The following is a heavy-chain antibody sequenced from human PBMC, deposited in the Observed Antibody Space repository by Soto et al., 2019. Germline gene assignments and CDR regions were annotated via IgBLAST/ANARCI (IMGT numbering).Heavy chain of an antibody. CDR2: ISSSSSYI. Sequence: EVQLVESGGGLVKPGGSLRLSCAASGFTFSSYSMNWVRQAPGKGLEWVSSISSSSSYIYYADSVKGRFTISRDNAKNSLSLQMNSLRAEDTAVYSCARDLTSGGSPPYWGQGPLVTVSS. CDR1: GFTFSSYS. J-gene: IGHJ4*02. D-gene: IGHD1-26*01. CDR3: ARDLTSGGSPPY. V-gene: IGHV3-21*01.